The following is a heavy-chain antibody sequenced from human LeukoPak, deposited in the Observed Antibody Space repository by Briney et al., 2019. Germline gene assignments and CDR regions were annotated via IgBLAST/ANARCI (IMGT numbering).Heavy chain of an antibody. CDR3: AIIYLIVGATTFDY. V-gene: IGHV3-21*01. D-gene: IGHD1-26*01. J-gene: IGHJ4*02. CDR1: GFTFDSFS. Sequence: GGSLRLSCAASGFTFDSFSINWVRQAPGKGLEWVASISSSSTYIYYGGSVKGRFTISRDNAKNSLYLQMNSLRAEDTAVYYCAIIYLIVGATTFDYWGQGTLVTVSS. CDR2: ISSSSTYI.